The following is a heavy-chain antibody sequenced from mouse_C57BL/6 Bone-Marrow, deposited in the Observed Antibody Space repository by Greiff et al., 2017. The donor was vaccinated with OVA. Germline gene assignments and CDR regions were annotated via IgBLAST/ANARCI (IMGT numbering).Heavy chain of an antibody. CDR1: GFTFSSYG. V-gene: IGHV5-6*01. CDR3: ARHGAYYAMDY. Sequence: EVHLVESGGDLVKPGGSLKLSCAASGFTFSSYGMSWVRQTPDKRLEWVATISSGGSYTYYPDSVKGRFTISRDNATNTLYLQMSSLKSEDTAMYYCARHGAYYAMDYWGQGTSVTVSS. J-gene: IGHJ4*01. CDR2: ISSGGSYT.